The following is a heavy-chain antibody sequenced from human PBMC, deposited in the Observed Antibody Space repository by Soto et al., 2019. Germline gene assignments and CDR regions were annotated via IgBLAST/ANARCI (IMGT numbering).Heavy chain of an antibody. D-gene: IGHD6-6*01. CDR2: ISAYNGHT. J-gene: IGHJ4*02. CDR3: AREARYSSSADFDY. Sequence: QVQMVQSGAEVKKPGASVKVSCKASGYTFTNYGITWVRQAPGQGLEWMGWISAYNGHTNYAQKVQGRVTMTTDTSTNTAYMELRSLRSDDTAVYYCAREARYSSSADFDYWGQGTLVTVSS. CDR1: GYTFTNYG. V-gene: IGHV1-18*04.